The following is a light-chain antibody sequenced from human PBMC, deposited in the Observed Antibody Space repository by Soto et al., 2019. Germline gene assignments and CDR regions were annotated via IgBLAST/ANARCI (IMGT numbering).Light chain of an antibody. J-gene: IGKJ1*01. CDR1: QSVNIH. CDR2: GAS. V-gene: IGKV3D-15*01. CDR3: QQYNIWPRT. Sequence: EIVVNKSLATLSVYQSERATLSCRASQSVNIHLAWYQQKPGQAPRLLIYGASARATGIPAKFSGSGSGTEFTLTISSLQSEDFAVYYCQQYNIWPRTFGQVSNVDIK.